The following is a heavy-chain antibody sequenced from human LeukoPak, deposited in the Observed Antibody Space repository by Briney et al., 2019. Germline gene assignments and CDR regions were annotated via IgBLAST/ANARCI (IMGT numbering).Heavy chain of an antibody. J-gene: IGHJ4*02. CDR1: GYSISSGYY. CDR3: ARGSRSSGWSRYKPVDNFDY. Sequence: SETLSLTCAVSGYSISSGYYWGWIRQPPGKGLEWIGTMYHSGSTYYNPSLRSRVTISVDTSKNQFSLKLSSVTAADTAVYYCARGSRSSGWSRYKPVDNFDYWGQGTLVTVSS. V-gene: IGHV4-38-2*01. CDR2: MYHSGST. D-gene: IGHD6-19*01.